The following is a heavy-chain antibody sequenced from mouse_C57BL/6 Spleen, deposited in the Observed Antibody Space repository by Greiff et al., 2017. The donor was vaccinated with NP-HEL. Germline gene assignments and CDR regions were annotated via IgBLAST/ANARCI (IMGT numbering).Heavy chain of an antibody. J-gene: IGHJ2*01. CDR2: IYPGSGST. CDR3: ARRGSSPFDY. D-gene: IGHD1-1*01. CDR1: GYTFTSYW. Sequence: QVQLQQSGAELVKPGASVKLSCKASGYTFTSYWITWVKQRPGQGLEWIGDIYPGSGSTNYNEKFKSKATLTVDTSSSTAYMQLSSLTSEDSAVYYCARRGSSPFDYWGQGTTLTVSS. V-gene: IGHV1-55*01.